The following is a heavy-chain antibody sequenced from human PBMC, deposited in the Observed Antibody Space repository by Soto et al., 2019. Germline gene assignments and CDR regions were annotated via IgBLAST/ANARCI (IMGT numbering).Heavy chain of an antibody. Sequence: HPGGSLRLSCAASGFTFSSYAMHWVRQAPGKGLEWVAVISYDGSNKYYADSVKGRFTISRDNSKNTLYLQMNSLRAEDTAVYYCARDRSGYAHFYYWGQGALVTVLL. J-gene: IGHJ4*02. D-gene: IGHD5-12*01. CDR2: ISYDGSNK. CDR1: GFTFSSYA. CDR3: ARDRSGYAHFYY. V-gene: IGHV3-30-3*01.